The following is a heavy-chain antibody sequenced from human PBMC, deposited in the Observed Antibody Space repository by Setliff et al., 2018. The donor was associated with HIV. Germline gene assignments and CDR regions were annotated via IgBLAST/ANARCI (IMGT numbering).Heavy chain of an antibody. J-gene: IGHJ4*02. CDR1: GFSFSRYT. Sequence: GGSLRLSCVASGFSFSRYTMMWVRQTPGKGLEWVSSITSNLNYKYADSVKGRFTIARDDAKNSLYLQMNRLRADDTALYYCTRVGSSVWTPFDYWGQGTLVTVSS. D-gene: IGHD6-19*01. V-gene: IGHV3-21*01. CDR3: TRVGSSVWTPFDY. CDR2: ITSNLNY.